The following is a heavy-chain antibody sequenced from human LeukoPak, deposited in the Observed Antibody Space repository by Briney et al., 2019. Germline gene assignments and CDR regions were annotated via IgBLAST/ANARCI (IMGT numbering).Heavy chain of an antibody. CDR3: ARGGDAFDI. Sequence: SETLSLTCAVCGGSFSGYYWSWIRQPPGKGLEWIGEINHSGSTNYNPSLKSRVTISVDTSKNQFSLKLSSVTAADTAVYYCARGGDAFDIWGQGTMVTVSS. J-gene: IGHJ3*02. CDR1: GGSFSGYY. CDR2: INHSGST. V-gene: IGHV4-34*01.